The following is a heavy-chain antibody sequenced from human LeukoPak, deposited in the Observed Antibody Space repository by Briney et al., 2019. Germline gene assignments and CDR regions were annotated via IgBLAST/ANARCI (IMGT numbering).Heavy chain of an antibody. J-gene: IGHJ4*02. Sequence: GGSLRLSCAASGFSFSIYGMSWVRQTPGKGLEWVSGISGSGGNTYYTDSVKGRFTISRDNTKNTLYLQMNSLRAEDTAVYYCASRTMVRGVIIDYWGQGTLVTVSS. CDR3: ASRTMVRGVIIDY. D-gene: IGHD3-10*01. V-gene: IGHV3-23*01. CDR2: ISGSGGNT. CDR1: GFSFSIYG.